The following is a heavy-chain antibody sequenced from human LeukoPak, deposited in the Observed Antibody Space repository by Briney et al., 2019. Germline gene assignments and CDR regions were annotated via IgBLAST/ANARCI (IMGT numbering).Heavy chain of an antibody. D-gene: IGHD6-19*01. CDR2: IWYDGSNK. CDR1: GFTFSNSG. J-gene: IGHJ4*02. V-gene: IGHV3-33*01. Sequence: GRSLRLSCAASGFTFSNSGMHWVRQAPGKGLERLAIIWYDGSNKYYPDSVKGRFTISRDNSKNTLYLQMNSLRAEDTAVYYCARDLAGSSGWRYYLDSWGQGTLVTVSS. CDR3: ARDLAGSSGWRYYLDS.